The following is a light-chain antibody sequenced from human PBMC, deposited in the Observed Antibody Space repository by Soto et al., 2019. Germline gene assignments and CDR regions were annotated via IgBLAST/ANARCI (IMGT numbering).Light chain of an antibody. V-gene: IGLV1-51*01. J-gene: IGLJ2*01. Sequence: QSVLTQPPSVSAAPGQKVTSSWSGTSSKIGNNYVSWYQQLPGTAPKLLIYDNNKRPSGIPDRFSGSKSGTSATLGLTGLQTGDEADYYCGTWDSSLSAVVLGGGTQLTVL. CDR2: DNN. CDR1: SSKIGNNY. CDR3: GTWDSSLSAVV.